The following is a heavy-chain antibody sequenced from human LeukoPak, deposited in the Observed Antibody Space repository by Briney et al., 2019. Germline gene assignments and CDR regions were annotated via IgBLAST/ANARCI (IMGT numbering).Heavy chain of an antibody. CDR1: GYTFTCYV. J-gene: IGHJ4*02. D-gene: IGHD6-13*01. Sequence: ASVTDTCLATGYTFTCYVFSWLRPAPGKGRAWMGWISAYNGNTNYAQKLQGRVTMTTDTSTSTAYMELRSLRSGDTAVYYCARGGIAADDVVDYWGQGTLVTVSS. CDR3: ARGGIAADDVVDY. V-gene: IGHV1-18*01. CDR2: ISAYNGNT.